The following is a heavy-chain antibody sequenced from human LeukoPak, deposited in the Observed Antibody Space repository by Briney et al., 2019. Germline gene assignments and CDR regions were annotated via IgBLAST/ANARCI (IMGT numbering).Heavy chain of an antibody. CDR3: AIDRGNIIMDISDY. D-gene: IGHD3-10*01. CDR2: INPSGGST. Sequence: ASVKASCKASGCTFTSYYMHWVRLAPGQGLEWMGIINPSGGSTSYAQKFQGRVTMTRDTSTSTVYVELSSLRSEDTAVYYCAIDRGNIIMDISDYWGQGTLVTVSS. J-gene: IGHJ4*02. CDR1: GCTFTSYY. V-gene: IGHV1-46*01.